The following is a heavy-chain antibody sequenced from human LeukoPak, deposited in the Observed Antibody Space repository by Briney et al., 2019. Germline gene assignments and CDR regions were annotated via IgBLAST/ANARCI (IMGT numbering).Heavy chain of an antibody. CDR3: ARHSRPGYGDYENAFDI. CDR1: AGSISSSSCY. V-gene: IGHV4-39*01. Sequence: SETLSLTCTVSAGSISSSSCYWGWIRQPPGRGLEWIGSFYYSGSTYHNPSLKSRVTIFVDTSKNQFSLKLNSVTAADTAVYYCARHSRPGYGDYENAFDIWGQGSLGTVSS. CDR2: FYYSGST. D-gene: IGHD5-12*01. J-gene: IGHJ3*02.